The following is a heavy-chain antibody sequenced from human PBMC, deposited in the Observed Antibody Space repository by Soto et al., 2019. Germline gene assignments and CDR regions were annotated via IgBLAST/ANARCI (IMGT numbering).Heavy chain of an antibody. J-gene: IGHJ3*02. CDR1: GFTFSDYY. CDR2: ISSSGSTI. Sequence: GGSLRLSCAASGFTFSDYYMSWIRQAPGKGLEWVSYISSSGSTIYYADSVKGRFTISRDNAKNSLYLQMNSLRAEDTAVYYCARAMVRGVDAFDIWGQGTMVTVSS. D-gene: IGHD3-10*01. CDR3: ARAMVRGVDAFDI. V-gene: IGHV3-11*01.